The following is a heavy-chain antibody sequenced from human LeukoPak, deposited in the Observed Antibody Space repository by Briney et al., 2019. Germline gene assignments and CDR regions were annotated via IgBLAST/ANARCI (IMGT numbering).Heavy chain of an antibody. CDR3: AREDDWNYEDY. V-gene: IGHV3-7*01. Sequence: GGSLRLSCAASGFTFSSYAMHWVRQAPGKGLEWVANIKQDGSEKYYVNSVKGRFTISRDNAKNSLYLQMNSLRAEDTAIYYCAREDDWNYEDYWGQGTLVTVSS. CDR1: GFTFSSYA. D-gene: IGHD1-7*01. CDR2: IKQDGSEK. J-gene: IGHJ4*02.